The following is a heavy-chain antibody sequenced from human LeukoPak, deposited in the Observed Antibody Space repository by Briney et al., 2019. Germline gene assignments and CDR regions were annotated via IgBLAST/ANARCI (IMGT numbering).Heavy chain of an antibody. J-gene: IGHJ4*02. CDR2: ISAYNGNT. D-gene: IGHD1-26*01. Sequence: ASVKVSCKTSGYTFTTYVFNWVRQAPGQGLEWRGWISAYNGNTNYAQNLQGRVTMTRDMSTSTVYMELSSLRSEDTAVYYCARDLTSGGSYEVDYWGQGTLVTVSS. CDR1: GYTFTTYV. V-gene: IGHV1-18*01. CDR3: ARDLTSGGSYEVDY.